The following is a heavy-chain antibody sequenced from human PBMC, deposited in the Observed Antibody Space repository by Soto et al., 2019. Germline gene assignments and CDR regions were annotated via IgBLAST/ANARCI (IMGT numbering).Heavy chain of an antibody. D-gene: IGHD3-3*01. V-gene: IGHV3-23*01. J-gene: IGHJ4*02. CDR1: GFTFNTYV. CDR3: VRNSGYDFWSGYLY. CDR2: ISGSGVTS. Sequence: GGSLRLSCAASGFTFNTYVMTWVRQAPGKGLEWVSSISGSGVTSKYADSVRGRFTISRDNSKNTLYLQMNSLRAEDTAVYYCVRNSGYDFWSGYLYWGQGTLVTVSS.